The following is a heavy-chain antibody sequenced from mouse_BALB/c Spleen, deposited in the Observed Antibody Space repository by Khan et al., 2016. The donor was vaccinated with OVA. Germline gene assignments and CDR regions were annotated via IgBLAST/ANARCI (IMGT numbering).Heavy chain of an antibody. Sequence: QVQLKESGPGLVAPSQSLSITCTVSGFSLTTYGVHWVRQPPGKGLEWLGVIWAGGSTNYTSALMSRLSISKDNSKSQACLKMNSLQTDDTAMYYCARAYYYGAWFAYWGQGTLVTVSA. J-gene: IGHJ3*01. D-gene: IGHD1-1*01. CDR1: GFSLTTYG. CDR3: ARAYYYGAWFAY. CDR2: IWAGGST. V-gene: IGHV2-9*02.